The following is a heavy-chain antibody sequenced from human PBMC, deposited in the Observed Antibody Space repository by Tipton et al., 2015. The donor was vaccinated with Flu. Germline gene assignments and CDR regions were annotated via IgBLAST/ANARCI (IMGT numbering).Heavy chain of an antibody. CDR2: IYSSGST. D-gene: IGHD3-10*01. V-gene: IGHV4-4*07. Sequence: TLSLTCTVSGGSLSSFYWSWIRQPAGEGLEYIGRIYSSGSTNYNPSFKSRVSMSLDASKTQFSLNLNSVTAADTAMYYCARGSGSGTHVMFDYWGQGTLVTVSS. J-gene: IGHJ4*02. CDR1: GGSLSSFY. CDR3: ARGSGSGTHVMFDY.